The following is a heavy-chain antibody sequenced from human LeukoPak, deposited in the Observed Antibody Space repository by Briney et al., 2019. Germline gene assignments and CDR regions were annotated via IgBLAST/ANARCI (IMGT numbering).Heavy chain of an antibody. CDR1: GGSISSYY. Sequence: SETLSLTCTVSGGSISSYYWSWIRQPAGKGLEWIGRIYTSGSTNYNPSLKSRVTMSVDTSKNQFSLKLSSVTAADTAVYYCARKNPAYCGGDCYSYAFDIWGQGTMVTVSS. D-gene: IGHD2-21*01. CDR2: IYTSGST. V-gene: IGHV4-4*07. CDR3: ARKNPAYCGGDCYSYAFDI. J-gene: IGHJ3*02.